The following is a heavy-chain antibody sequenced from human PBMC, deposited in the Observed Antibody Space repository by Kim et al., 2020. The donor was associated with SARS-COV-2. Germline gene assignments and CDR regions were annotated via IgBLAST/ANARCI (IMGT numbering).Heavy chain of an antibody. D-gene: IGHD1-26*01. CDR3: TTDGEGSYPPDYFDY. V-gene: IGHV3-15*01. Sequence: GGSLRLSCAASGFTFSNAWMSWVRQAPGKGLEWVGRIKSKTDGGTTDYAAPVKGRFTISRDDSKNTLYLQMNSLKTEDTAVYYCTTDGEGSYPPDYFDYWGQGTLVTVSS. CDR2: IKSKTDGGTT. CDR1: GFTFSNAW. J-gene: IGHJ4*02.